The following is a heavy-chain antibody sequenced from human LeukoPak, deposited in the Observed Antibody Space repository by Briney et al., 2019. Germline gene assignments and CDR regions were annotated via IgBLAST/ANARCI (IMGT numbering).Heavy chain of an antibody. CDR1: GGTFSGYA. V-gene: IGHV1-69*13. J-gene: IGHJ4*02. D-gene: IGHD3-9*01. Sequence: SVKVSCKASGGTFSGYAISWVRQAPGQGLEWMGGIIPIFGTANYAQKFQGRVTITADESTSTAYMELSSLRSEDTAVYYCARGYYDILTGGQYYFDYWGQGTLVTVSS. CDR2: IIPIFGTA. CDR3: ARGYYDILTGGQYYFDY.